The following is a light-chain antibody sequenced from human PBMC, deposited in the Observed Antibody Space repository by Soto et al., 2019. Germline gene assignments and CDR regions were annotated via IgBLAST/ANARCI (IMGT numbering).Light chain of an antibody. CDR3: QQYNRYPWT. Sequence: DIQMTQSPSTLSASVGDGVTITCRASQTISSSLAWYQQRPGKAPKLLISDASNLKSGVQSRFSGSGSGTEFTLTISRLQPDDFASYYCQQYNRYPWTFGQGTQVEIK. CDR2: DAS. J-gene: IGKJ1*01. V-gene: IGKV1-5*01. CDR1: QTISSS.